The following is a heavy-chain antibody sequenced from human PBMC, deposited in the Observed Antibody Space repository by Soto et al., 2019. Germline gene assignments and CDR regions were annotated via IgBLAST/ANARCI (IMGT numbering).Heavy chain of an antibody. V-gene: IGHV4-59*01. CDR2: IYYSGST. CDR1: GGSISSYY. CDR3: ARVEVFSRGKNYYDSSGPFDY. D-gene: IGHD3-22*01. J-gene: IGHJ4*02. Sequence: PSETLSPTSTVSGGSISSYYWSWIRQPPGKGLEGIGYIYYSGSTNYNPSLKSRVTISVDTSKNQFSLKLSSVTAADTAVYYCARVEVFSRGKNYYDSSGPFDYWGQGTLVTVSS.